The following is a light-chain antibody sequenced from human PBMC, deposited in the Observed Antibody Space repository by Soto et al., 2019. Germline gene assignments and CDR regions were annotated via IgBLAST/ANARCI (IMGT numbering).Light chain of an antibody. CDR1: QSVSSSY. Sequence: EIVLTQSPGTLFLSPGERATLSCRASQSVSSSYLAWYQQKPGQAPRLLIYGASSRATGIPDRFSGSGSGTHFTLTISRLEPEDFAVYYCQQYGSPITFGQGTRLEIK. CDR2: GAS. J-gene: IGKJ5*01. V-gene: IGKV3-20*01. CDR3: QQYGSPIT.